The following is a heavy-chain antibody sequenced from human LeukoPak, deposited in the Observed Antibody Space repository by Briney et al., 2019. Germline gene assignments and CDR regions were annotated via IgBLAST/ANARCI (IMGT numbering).Heavy chain of an antibody. CDR1: GFTFNTYA. Sequence: PGGSLRLSCAASGFTFNTYAMSWVRQAPGKGLEWVSGISSSSATTYYADSVRGRFSISRDNSHSMLFLQLNGLRAEDTAVYYCAKEHRSGWNLISFDLWGQGTLVTVSS. V-gene: IGHV3-23*01. D-gene: IGHD6-19*01. CDR2: ISSSSATT. J-gene: IGHJ4*02. CDR3: AKEHRSGWNLISFDL.